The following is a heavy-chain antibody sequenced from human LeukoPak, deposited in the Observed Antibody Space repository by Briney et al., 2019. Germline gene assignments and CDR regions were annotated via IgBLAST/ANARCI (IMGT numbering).Heavy chain of an antibody. Sequence: GGSLRLSCVASGFTFSKFWMSWVRQAPGKGLEWVANIRQDEGEKFYVDSVRGRFTISRDNAKNSLSLQMNSLRAEDTAVYYCAKSGYNRFDYWGQGTLVTVSS. CDR1: GFTFSKFW. V-gene: IGHV3-7*03. CDR3: AKSGYNRFDY. J-gene: IGHJ4*02. CDR2: IRQDEGEK. D-gene: IGHD5-24*01.